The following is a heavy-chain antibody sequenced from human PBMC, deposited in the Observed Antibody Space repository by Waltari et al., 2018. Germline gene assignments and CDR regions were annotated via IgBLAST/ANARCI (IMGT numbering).Heavy chain of an antibody. CDR1: GYTFRDYY. Sequence: QVQLVQTGAGVKQPGDSVKAPCKAAGYTFRDYYMHWVRQAPGQGLEWMGSINSKNGAAHLAQNCQGRVTMTRDTPITTSYMELRRLRLDDTAVYYCMGDSSKNAFHYWGPGTLVTVSS. CDR3: MGDSSKNAFHY. J-gene: IGHJ4*02. CDR2: INSKNGAA. V-gene: IGHV1-2*02. D-gene: IGHD1-1*01.